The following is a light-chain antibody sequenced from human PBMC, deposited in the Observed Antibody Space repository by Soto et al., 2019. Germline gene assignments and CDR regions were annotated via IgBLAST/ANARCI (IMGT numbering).Light chain of an antibody. CDR3: QSYDSRVSNSYV. V-gene: IGLV2-8*01. CDR2: EVN. Sequence: QSALTQPPSASGSPGQSVAISCTGTSSDVGGYNYVSWYQQHPGKAPKLMIYEVNKRPSGVPDRFSGSKSGNTASLTVSGLQAEDEADYYCQSYDSRVSNSYVFGTGTKLTVL. CDR1: SSDVGGYNY. J-gene: IGLJ1*01.